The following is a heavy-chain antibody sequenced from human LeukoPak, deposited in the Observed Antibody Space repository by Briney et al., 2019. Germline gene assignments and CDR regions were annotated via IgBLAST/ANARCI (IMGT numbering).Heavy chain of an antibody. CDR2: IRQDGSDK. Sequence: GGSLRLSCAASGFTFNSYWMSWVRQAPEKGPEWLANIRQDGSDKQYVDSVKGRFTISRDNAKNSLYLQMNSLSAEDTAVYYCARHSRGSPIDDWGQGTLVTVSS. V-gene: IGHV3-7*01. CDR3: ARHSRGSPIDD. J-gene: IGHJ4*02. CDR1: GFTFNSYW. D-gene: IGHD2-15*01.